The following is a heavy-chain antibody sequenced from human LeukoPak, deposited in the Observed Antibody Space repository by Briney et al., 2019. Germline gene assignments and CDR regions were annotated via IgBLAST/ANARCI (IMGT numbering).Heavy chain of an antibody. D-gene: IGHD6-25*01. Sequence: PGGSLRLSCTASGFTFGDYAMSCVRQAPGKGLEWVGFMRSKAYGGTTEYAASVKGRFTISRDDSKSIAYLQMNSLKTEDTAVYYCIRAQRALDYWGQGTLVTVSS. CDR3: IRAQRALDY. CDR1: GFTFGDYA. CDR2: MRSKAYGGTT. J-gene: IGHJ4*02. V-gene: IGHV3-49*04.